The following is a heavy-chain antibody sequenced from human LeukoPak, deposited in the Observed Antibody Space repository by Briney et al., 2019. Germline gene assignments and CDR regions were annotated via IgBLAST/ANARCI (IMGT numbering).Heavy chain of an antibody. CDR1: GGTFASYS. J-gene: IGHJ4*02. CDR3: ARTLYGGYDY. CDR2: IIPIFGTA. D-gene: IGHD4-17*01. Sequence: SVKVSCKASGGTFASYSFSWVRQAPGQGLEWMGGIIPIFGTANYAQKFQGRVTITADESTSTAYMELSSLRSEDTAVYYCARTLYGGYDYWGQGTLVTVSS. V-gene: IGHV1-69*13.